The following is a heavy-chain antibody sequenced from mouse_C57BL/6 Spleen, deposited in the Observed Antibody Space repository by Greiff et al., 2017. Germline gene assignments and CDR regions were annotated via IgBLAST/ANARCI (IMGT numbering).Heavy chain of an antibody. CDR2: INPYNGGT. Sequence: VQLQQSGPVLVKPGASVKMSCKASGYTFTDYYMNWVKQSHGKSLEWIGVINPYNGGTSYNQKFKGKATLTVDKAASTAFMELNSLTAEDAAVSYCLITTVVNYFDYWGQGTTLTVSS. CDR1: GYTFTDYY. J-gene: IGHJ2*01. V-gene: IGHV1-19*01. CDR3: LITTVVNYFDY. D-gene: IGHD1-1*01.